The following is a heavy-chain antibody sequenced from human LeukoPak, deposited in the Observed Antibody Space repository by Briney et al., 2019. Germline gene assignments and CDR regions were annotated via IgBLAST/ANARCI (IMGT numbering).Heavy chain of an antibody. Sequence: GGSLRLSCAASGFTFSSYDMHWVRQATGKGLEWVSAIGTAGDTYYPGSVKGRFTISRENAKNSLYLQMNSLRAEDTAVYYCAKAAGLRYFDWLLLAFWGQGTLVTVSS. CDR3: AKAAGLRYFDWLLLAF. CDR1: GFTFSSYD. V-gene: IGHV3-13*01. D-gene: IGHD3-9*01. J-gene: IGHJ4*02. CDR2: IGTAGDT.